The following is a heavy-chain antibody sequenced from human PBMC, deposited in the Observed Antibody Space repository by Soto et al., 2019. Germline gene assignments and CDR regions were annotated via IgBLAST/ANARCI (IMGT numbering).Heavy chain of an antibody. Sequence: ASVKVSCKASGYTFSTYGIIWVRQAPGQGLDWMGWITVHNGDTNYAQKFQGRVTMTTDTSTSTAYMELRSLKSDDTATYYCASGIAVGGTGAFDIWGQGTMVTVS. CDR2: ITVHNGDT. CDR3: ASGIAVGGTGAFDI. V-gene: IGHV1-18*04. CDR1: GYTFSTYG. J-gene: IGHJ3*02. D-gene: IGHD6-19*01.